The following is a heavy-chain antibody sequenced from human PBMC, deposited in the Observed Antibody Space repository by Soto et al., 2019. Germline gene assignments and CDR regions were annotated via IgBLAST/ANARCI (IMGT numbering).Heavy chain of an antibody. CDR1: GFTFSSYA. CDR3: AKAFGGYSYVRYGMDV. V-gene: IGHV3-23*01. D-gene: IGHD5-18*01. J-gene: IGHJ6*02. Sequence: PGGSLRLSCAASGFTFSSYAMSWVRQAPGKGLEWVSAISGSGGSTYYADSVKGRFTISRDNSKNTLYLQMNSLRAEDTAVYYCAKAFGGYSYVRYGMDVWGQGTTVTVSS. CDR2: ISGSGGST.